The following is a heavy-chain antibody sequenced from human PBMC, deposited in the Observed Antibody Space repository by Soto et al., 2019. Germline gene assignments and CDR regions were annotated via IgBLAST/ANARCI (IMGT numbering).Heavy chain of an antibody. CDR1: GGTFSSYA. CDR3: ARDPFGSSIVDYYYGTDV. CDR2: IIPIFGTA. V-gene: IGHV1-69*13. D-gene: IGHD2-2*01. Sequence: SVKVSCKASGGTFSSYAISWVRQAPGQGLEWMGGIIPIFGTANYAQKFQGRVTITADESTSTAYMELSSLRSEDTAVYYCARDPFGSSIVDYYYGTDVWGQGTTVTVSS. J-gene: IGHJ6*02.